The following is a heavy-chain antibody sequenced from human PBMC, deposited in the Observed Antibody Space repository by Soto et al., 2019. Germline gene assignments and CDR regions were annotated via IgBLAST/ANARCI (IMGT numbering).Heavy chain of an antibody. Sequence: QVQLRESGPGLVKPSETLSLTCTVSGDSISSYYWTWIRQPPGKGLEWIAFIYYGGSTNYNPSLKSRVTISVDTSKNQFSLNLNSVTAADTAVYYCARPGRDWGSLEYWGQGTRVTVSS. V-gene: IGHV4-59*08. D-gene: IGHD7-27*01. J-gene: IGHJ4*02. CDR1: GDSISSYY. CDR2: IYYGGST. CDR3: ARPGRDWGSLEY.